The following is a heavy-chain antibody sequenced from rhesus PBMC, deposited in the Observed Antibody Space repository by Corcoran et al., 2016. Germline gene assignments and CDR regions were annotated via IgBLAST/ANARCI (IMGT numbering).Heavy chain of an antibody. Sequence: EVQLVESGGGLAKPGGSLRLSCAASGFTFSDYYMDWVRQASGKGLEWVSRISSGGGSTWYADSVKGSFTISRENAKNTLYLQMNSLRAEDTAVYYCAGWYSSGLGYWGQGVLVTVSS. D-gene: IGHD6-31*01. CDR2: ISSGGGST. J-gene: IGHJ4*01. CDR1: GFTFSDYY. V-gene: IGHV3-178*01. CDR3: AGWYSSGLGY.